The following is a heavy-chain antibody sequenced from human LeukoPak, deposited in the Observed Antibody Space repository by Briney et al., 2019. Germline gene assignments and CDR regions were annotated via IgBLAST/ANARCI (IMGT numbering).Heavy chain of an antibody. Sequence: GGSLRLSCAASGFTFSGYGMHWVRQAPGKGLEWVATISYDGSNKNYADSVKGRFTISRDNSKNTLYLQMNSLRAEDTAVYYCAKGGLRGSGYYYYMDVWGKGTTVTVSS. CDR1: GFTFSGYG. CDR2: ISYDGSNK. V-gene: IGHV3-30*18. CDR3: AKGGLRGSGYYYYMDV. D-gene: IGHD3-10*01. J-gene: IGHJ6*03.